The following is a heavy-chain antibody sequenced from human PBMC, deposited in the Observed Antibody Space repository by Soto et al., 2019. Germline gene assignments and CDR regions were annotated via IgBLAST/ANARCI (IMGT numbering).Heavy chain of an antibody. CDR3: ARESIAAAGTREDWYFDL. Sequence: SETLSLTCAVYGGSFSGSYWSWIRQPPGKGLEWIGEINHSGSTNYNPSLKSRVTISVDTSKNQFSLKLSSVTAADTAVYYCARESIAAAGTREDWYFDLWGRGTLVTVSS. J-gene: IGHJ2*01. V-gene: IGHV4-34*01. CDR2: INHSGST. CDR1: GGSFSGSY. D-gene: IGHD6-13*01.